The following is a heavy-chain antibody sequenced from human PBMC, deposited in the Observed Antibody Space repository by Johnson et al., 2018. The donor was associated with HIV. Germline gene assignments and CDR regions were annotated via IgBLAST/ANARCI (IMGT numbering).Heavy chain of an antibody. J-gene: IGHJ3*02. CDR3: AKTQWELLGGGAFDI. CDR2: ISGSGGST. D-gene: IGHD1-26*01. Sequence: MLLVESGGGLVQPGGSLRLSCAASGFTFSSYAMSWVRQAPGKGLGWVSAISGSGGSTYYADSVKGRFTISRDNSKNTLYLQMNSLRAEDTAVYYCAKTQWELLGGGAFDIWGQGKMVTVSS. CDR1: GFTFSSYA. V-gene: IGHV3-23*04.